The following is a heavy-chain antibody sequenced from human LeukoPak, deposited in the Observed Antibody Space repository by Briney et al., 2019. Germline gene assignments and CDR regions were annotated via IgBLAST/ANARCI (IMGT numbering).Heavy chain of an antibody. D-gene: IGHD6-25*01. J-gene: IGHJ4*02. CDR2: INHSGST. CDR3: ARESGLDY. Sequence: SETLSLTCAVYGGSFSSYYWSWIRKPPGKGLEWIGEINHSGSTNYNPSLKSRVTISVLTSKNQFSLEMSSVTAADPDVYYCARESGLDYWGQGTLVTVSS. CDR1: GGSFSSYY. V-gene: IGHV4-34*01.